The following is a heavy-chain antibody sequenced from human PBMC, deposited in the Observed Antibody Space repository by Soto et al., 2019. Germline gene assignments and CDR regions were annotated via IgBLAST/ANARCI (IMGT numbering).Heavy chain of an antibody. CDR2: IYYSGST. Sequence: SETLSLTCTVSGGSISSSSYYWGWIRQPPGKGLEWIGSIYYSGSTYYNPSLKSRVAISVDTSKNQFSLKLSSVTAADTAVYYCASWGSGSFPYYYYYYGMDVWGQGTTVTVSS. CDR3: ASWGSGSFPYYYYYYGMDV. D-gene: IGHD1-26*01. CDR1: GGSISSSSYY. V-gene: IGHV4-39*01. J-gene: IGHJ6*02.